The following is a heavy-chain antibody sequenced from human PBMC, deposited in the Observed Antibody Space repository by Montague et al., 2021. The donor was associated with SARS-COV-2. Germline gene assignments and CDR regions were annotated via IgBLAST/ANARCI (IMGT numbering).Heavy chain of an antibody. CDR1: GDSVSTHSGT. CDR3: ARAERGTCGDGNCYQDFFNY. V-gene: IGHV6-1*01. Sequence: CAISGDSVSTHSGTWNWVRLSPSRGLEWLGRTYYRSEWYSDYSVSVKSRISINPDTSKNQFSLQLNSVTPEDTAVYYCARAERGTCGDGNCYQDFFNYWGQGTLVTVSS. J-gene: IGHJ4*02. CDR2: TYYRSEWYS. D-gene: IGHD2-15*01.